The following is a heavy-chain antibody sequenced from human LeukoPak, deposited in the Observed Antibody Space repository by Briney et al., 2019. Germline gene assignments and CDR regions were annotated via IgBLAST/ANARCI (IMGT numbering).Heavy chain of an antibody. CDR3: ATTYYYDRWGRAFDI. CDR1: GYTFTSYD. J-gene: IGHJ3*02. D-gene: IGHD3-22*01. CDR2: IIPIFGTA. Sequence: SVKVSCKASGYTFTSYDINWVRQAPGQGLEWMGGIIPIFGTAKYAQKFQGRVTITADESTSTAYMELSSLRSEDTAVYYCATTYYYDRWGRAFDIWGQGTMVTVSS. V-gene: IGHV1-69*13.